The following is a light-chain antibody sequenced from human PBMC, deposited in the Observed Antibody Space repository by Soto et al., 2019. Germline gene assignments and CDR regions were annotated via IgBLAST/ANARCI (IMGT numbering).Light chain of an antibody. CDR1: SSNIGAGYE. V-gene: IGLV1-40*01. CDR2: EVS. J-gene: IGLJ1*01. Sequence: QSVLTQPPSVSGAPGQRVTVSCTGTSSNIGAGYEVHWYHQLPGTAPKLMIYEVSNRPSGVSNRFSGSKSGNTASLTISGLQAEDEADYYCSSYTSSSTYVFGTGTKVTVL. CDR3: SSYTSSSTYV.